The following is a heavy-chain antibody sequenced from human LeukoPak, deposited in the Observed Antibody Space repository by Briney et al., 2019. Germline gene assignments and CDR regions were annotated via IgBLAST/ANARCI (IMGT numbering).Heavy chain of an antibody. D-gene: IGHD1-14*01. CDR1: GFIFSSHG. CDR3: AKDFDRNYSLDY. Sequence: GGSLRLSCAASGFIFSSHGMHWVRQAPGKELGWLALIQNDGRGIDYADSVRGRFIISRDSSKNTMYLEMSSLRAEDTAVYYCAKDFDRNYSLDYWGQGTLVTVSS. J-gene: IGHJ4*02. CDR2: IQNDGRGI. V-gene: IGHV3-30*02.